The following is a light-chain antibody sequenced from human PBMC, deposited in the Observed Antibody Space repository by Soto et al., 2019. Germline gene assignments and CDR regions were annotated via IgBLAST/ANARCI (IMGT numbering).Light chain of an antibody. Sequence: EIVLTQSPATLSLSPGERATLSCRASQIVSSYLAWYQQKPGQAPRLLIYGASNRATGTPARFSGSGSGTDFTLTISSLEPEDFAVYYCQQRSNWPITFGQGTLLEI. V-gene: IGKV3-11*01. J-gene: IGKJ5*01. CDR3: QQRSNWPIT. CDR1: QIVSSY. CDR2: GAS.